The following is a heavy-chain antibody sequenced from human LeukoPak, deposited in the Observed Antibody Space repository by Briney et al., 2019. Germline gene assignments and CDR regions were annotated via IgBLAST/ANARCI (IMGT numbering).Heavy chain of an antibody. Sequence: ASVKVSCKASGYTFTGYYMHWVRQAPGQGLEWMGRINPNSGGTNYAQKFQGRVTMTRDTSISTAYMELSRLRSDDTAVYYCALGGVIYFYYYYYMDVWGKGTTVTVS. CDR1: GYTFTGYY. CDR3: ALGGVIYFYYYYYMDV. D-gene: IGHD3-16*02. J-gene: IGHJ6*03. CDR2: INPNSGGT. V-gene: IGHV1-2*06.